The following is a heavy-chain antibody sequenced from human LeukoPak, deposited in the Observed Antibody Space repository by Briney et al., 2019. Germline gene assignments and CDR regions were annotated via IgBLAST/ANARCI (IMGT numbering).Heavy chain of an antibody. CDR3: ARDRPRQYYYDSSGYYYYFDY. V-gene: IGHV1-18*01. Sequence: VASVKVSCKASGYTFTSYGISWVRQAPGQWLEWMGWISAYNGNTNYAQKLQGRVTMTTDTSTSTAYMELRSLRSDDTAVYYCARDRPRQYYYDSSGYYYYFDYWGQGTLVTVSS. CDR1: GYTFTSYG. D-gene: IGHD3-22*01. CDR2: ISAYNGNT. J-gene: IGHJ4*02.